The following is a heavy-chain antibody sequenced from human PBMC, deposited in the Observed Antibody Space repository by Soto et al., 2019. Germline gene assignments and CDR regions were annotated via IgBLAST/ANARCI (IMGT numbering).Heavy chain of an antibody. Sequence: QVQLVESGGGVLQPGRSLRLSCAASGFTFTSYSMHWVRQAPGQGLEWVAVKSYDGSNKYYADCVKGRFTISRDNSKNPLYLPMNSLRAEDTAVYYCAREGRDSSGYRNYWGQGTLVTVSS. J-gene: IGHJ4*02. CDR2: KSYDGSNK. CDR1: GFTFTSYS. V-gene: IGHV3-30-3*01. CDR3: AREGRDSSGYRNY. D-gene: IGHD3-22*01.